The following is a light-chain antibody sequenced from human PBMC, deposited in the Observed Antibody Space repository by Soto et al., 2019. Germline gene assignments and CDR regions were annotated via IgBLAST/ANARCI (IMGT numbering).Light chain of an antibody. CDR3: QKYNSALSIT. V-gene: IGKV1-27*01. CDR1: QPISDY. Sequence: DIQLAQSPSSLSASVGDRVTVTCVTSQPISDYLAWYQQKPGKVPQLLIYAASTLQSGVPSRFSGSGSGTDFTLTISSLQPEDVATYYCQKYNSALSITFGQGTRLEI. J-gene: IGKJ5*01. CDR2: AAS.